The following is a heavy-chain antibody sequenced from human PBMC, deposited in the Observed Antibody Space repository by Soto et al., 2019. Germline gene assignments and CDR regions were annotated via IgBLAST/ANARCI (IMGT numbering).Heavy chain of an antibody. CDR2: IHHSGST. CDR3: ASEYYYGSGTAF. CDR1: GGSISSGGYS. Sequence: QLQLQESGSGLVKPSQTLSLTCAVSGGSISSGGYSWSWIRQPPGKGLEWIGYIHHSGSTYYNPSLKGRVSISVDRSKNQFSRKLSSVTAADTAVYYCASEYYYGSGTAFWGQGTLVTVSS. V-gene: IGHV4-30-2*01. J-gene: IGHJ4*02. D-gene: IGHD3-10*01.